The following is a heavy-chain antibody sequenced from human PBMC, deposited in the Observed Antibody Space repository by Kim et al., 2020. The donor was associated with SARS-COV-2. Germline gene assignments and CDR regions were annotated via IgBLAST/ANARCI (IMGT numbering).Heavy chain of an antibody. D-gene: IGHD3-22*01. Sequence: PSFQGQVTISADKSISTAYLQWSSLKASDTAMYYCARHYYDSSGHYYLDYWGQGTLVTVSS. CDR3: ARHYYDSSGHYYLDY. J-gene: IGHJ4*02. V-gene: IGHV5-51*01.